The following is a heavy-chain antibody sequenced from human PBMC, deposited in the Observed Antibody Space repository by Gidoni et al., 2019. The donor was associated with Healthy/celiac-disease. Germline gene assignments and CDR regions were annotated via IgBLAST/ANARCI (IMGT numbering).Heavy chain of an antibody. D-gene: IGHD3-22*01. CDR2: ISYDGSNK. Sequence: QVQLVESGGGVVQPGRSLRLSCAASGFTFSSYAMHWVRQAPGKGLEWVAVISYDGSNKYYADSVKGRFTISRDNSKNTLYLQMNSLRAEDTAVYYCARDSESYDSSGYFDYWGQGTLVTVSS. J-gene: IGHJ4*02. V-gene: IGHV3-30-3*01. CDR3: ARDSESYDSSGYFDY. CDR1: GFTFSSYA.